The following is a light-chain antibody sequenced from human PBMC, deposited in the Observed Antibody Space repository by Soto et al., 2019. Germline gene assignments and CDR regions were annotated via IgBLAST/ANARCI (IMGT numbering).Light chain of an antibody. CDR1: QRVSSN. J-gene: IGKJ4*01. Sequence: EIVMTQSPGTLPVSPGERAALSCRASQRVSSNLAWYQQKPGQAPRLLIYGASTRATGIPARFSGSGSGTEFTVSISSLQSEDFAVYYCQQFYKWPLTFGGGTRVEIK. CDR3: QQFYKWPLT. CDR2: GAS. V-gene: IGKV3-15*01.